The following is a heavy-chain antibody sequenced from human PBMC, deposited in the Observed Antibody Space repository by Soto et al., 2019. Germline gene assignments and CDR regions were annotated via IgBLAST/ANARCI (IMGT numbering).Heavy chain of an antibody. V-gene: IGHV3-33*01. CDR3: ARDVEEPTYDILTGYNSAGYYYMDV. D-gene: IGHD3-9*01. CDR1: GFTFSSYG. Sequence: GGSLRLSCAASGFTFSSYGMHWVRQAPGKGLEWVAVIWYDGSNKYYADSVKGRFTISRDNSKNTLYLQMNSLRAEDTAVYYCARDVEEPTYDILTGYNSAGYYYMDVWGKGTTVTVSS. CDR2: IWYDGSNK. J-gene: IGHJ6*03.